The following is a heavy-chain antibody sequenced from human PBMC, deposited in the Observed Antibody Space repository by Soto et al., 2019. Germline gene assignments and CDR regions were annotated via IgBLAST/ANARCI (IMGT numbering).Heavy chain of an antibody. CDR1: GYTFTDYC. CDR2: INPNRGVT. CDR3: ARDRQGRIGRFRDSSGLDY. V-gene: IGHV1-2*02. D-gene: IGHD6-25*01. Sequence: ASVKVSCKASGYTFTDYCLHWVRQAPGQGLEWMGWINPNRGVTNYAQKFQGRVTSTRDTSITTVYMELGSLKSDDTAIYYCARDRQGRIGRFRDSSGLDYWGQGTLVTVSS. J-gene: IGHJ4*02.